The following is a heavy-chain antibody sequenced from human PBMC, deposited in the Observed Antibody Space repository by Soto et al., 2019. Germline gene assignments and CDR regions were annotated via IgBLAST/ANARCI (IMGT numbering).Heavy chain of an antibody. CDR3: ARESEDLTSNFDY. V-gene: IGHV3-21*06. CDR1: GFTFTRYS. Sequence: GGSLRLSCAASGFTFTRYSMNWVRQAPGKGLEWVSSISSTTNYIYYGDSMKGRFTISRDNAKNSLYLEMNSLRAEDTAMYYCARESEDLTSNFDYWGQGTLVTVSS. CDR2: ISSTTNYI. J-gene: IGHJ4*02.